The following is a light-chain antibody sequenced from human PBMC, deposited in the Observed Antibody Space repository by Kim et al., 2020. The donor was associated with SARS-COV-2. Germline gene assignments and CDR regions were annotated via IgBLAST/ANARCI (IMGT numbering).Light chain of an antibody. CDR3: QTWHSGVVI. CDR1: KVGEKD. J-gene: IGLJ2*01. V-gene: IGLV3-1*01. Sequence: SYELTQPPSVSVFPGQTAKISCSGDKVGEKDVSWYQQKPGQSPVLIIYQDKKRSSGIPGRFSGSNSGNRATLTITETQSVDEADYSCQTWHSGVVIFGGG. CDR2: QDK.